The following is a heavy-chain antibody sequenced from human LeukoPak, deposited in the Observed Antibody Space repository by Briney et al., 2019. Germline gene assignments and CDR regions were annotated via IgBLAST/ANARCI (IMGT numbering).Heavy chain of an antibody. CDR2: ISGSGGST. V-gene: IGHV3-23*01. CDR3: AGDFYDSSGYYF. D-gene: IGHD3-22*01. CDR1: GFTFTSFG. Sequence: GGSLRLSCAASGFTFTSFGMSWVRQAPGKGLEWVSGISGSGGSTHYADSVKGRFTISRDNSKNTLYVQMSSLRAEDTAVYYCAGDFYDSSGYYFWGQGTLVTVSS. J-gene: IGHJ4*02.